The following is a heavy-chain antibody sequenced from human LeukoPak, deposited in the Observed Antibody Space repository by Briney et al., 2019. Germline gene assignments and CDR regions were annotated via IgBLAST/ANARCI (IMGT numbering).Heavy chain of an antibody. V-gene: IGHV3-30-3*01. CDR3: ARVFDYGDYSFDY. J-gene: IGHJ4*02. D-gene: IGHD4-17*01. CDR1: GFTFSSYA. Sequence: GRSLRLSCAAPGFTFSSYAMHWVRQAPGKGLEWVAVISYDGSNKYYADSVKGRFTISRDSSKNTLYLQMNSLRAEDTAVYYCARVFDYGDYSFDYWGQGTLVTVSS. CDR2: ISYDGSNK.